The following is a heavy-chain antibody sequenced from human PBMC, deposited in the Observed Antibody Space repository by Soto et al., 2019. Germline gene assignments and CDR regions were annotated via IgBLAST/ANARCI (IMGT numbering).Heavy chain of an antibody. CDR2: INPNSGGT. D-gene: IGHD2-15*01. Sequence: ASVKVSCKASGYTFTGYYMHWVRQAPGQGLEWMGWINPNSGGTNYAQKFQGWVTMTRDTSISTAYMELSRLRSDDTAVYYCAREVVATPPSTWFDPWGQGTLLTVSS. CDR1: GYTFTGYY. V-gene: IGHV1-2*04. J-gene: IGHJ5*02. CDR3: AREVVATPPSTWFDP.